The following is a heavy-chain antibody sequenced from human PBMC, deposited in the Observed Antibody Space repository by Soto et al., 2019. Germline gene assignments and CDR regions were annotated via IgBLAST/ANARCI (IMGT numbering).Heavy chain of an antibody. CDR3: ARHSNDYYGFDY. CDR2: IYWDDDQ. V-gene: IGHV2-5*02. D-gene: IGHD3-22*01. Sequence: QITLRESGPTLVKPTQTLTLTCTFSGFSLSSSGVGVAWIRQPPGKALEWLALIYWDDDQRYSPSLKSRLTITKDTSKNQVVLTMTNMDPVDTATYYCARHSNDYYGFDYWGRGTPVTVSS. J-gene: IGHJ4*02. CDR1: GFSLSSSGVG.